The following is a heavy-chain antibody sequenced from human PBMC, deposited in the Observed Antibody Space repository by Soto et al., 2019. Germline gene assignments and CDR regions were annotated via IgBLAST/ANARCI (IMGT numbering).Heavy chain of an antibody. CDR1: GYTFNDYY. Sequence: ASVKVSCKASGYTFNDYYIHWVRLAPGQGLEWMGWVNPISGGTNFAQRFQGGVTMTRDTSISTAYMELRSLRSDDTAVYYCARSALSHGYPRLDSWGQGTLGTVSS. CDR2: VNPISGGT. J-gene: IGHJ4*02. CDR3: ARSALSHGYPRLDS. V-gene: IGHV1-2*02. D-gene: IGHD3-22*01.